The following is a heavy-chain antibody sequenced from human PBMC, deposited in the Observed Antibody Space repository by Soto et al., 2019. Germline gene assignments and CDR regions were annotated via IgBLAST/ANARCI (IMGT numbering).Heavy chain of an antibody. CDR3: AKDRPSGSRPYYSGMDV. V-gene: IGHV3-30*18. CDR1: GFTFSSYG. D-gene: IGHD1-26*01. Sequence: QVQLVESGGGVVQPGRSLRLSCAASGFTFSSYGMHWVRQAPGKGLEWVAVISYDGSNKYYADSVKGRFTISRDNPKNTLYLQMNSLRAEDTAVYYCAKDRPSGSRPYYSGMDVWGQGTTVTVSS. CDR2: ISYDGSNK. J-gene: IGHJ6*02.